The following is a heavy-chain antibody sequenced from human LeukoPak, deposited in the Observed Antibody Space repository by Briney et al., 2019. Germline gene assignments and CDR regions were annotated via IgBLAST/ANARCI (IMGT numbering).Heavy chain of an antibody. V-gene: IGHV1-69*13. CDR2: IIPIFGTA. J-gene: IGHJ6*03. Sequence: ASVKVSCKASGYTFTGYYMHWVRQAPGQGLEWMGGIIPIFGTANYAQKFQGRVTITADESTSTAYMELSSLRSEDTAVYYCARGIAARILTAYYYYMDVWGKGTTVTISS. D-gene: IGHD2-15*01. CDR1: GYTFTGYY. CDR3: ARGIAARILTAYYYYMDV.